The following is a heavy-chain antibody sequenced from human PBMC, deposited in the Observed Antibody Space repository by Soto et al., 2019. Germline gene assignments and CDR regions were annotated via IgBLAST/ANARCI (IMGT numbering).Heavy chain of an antibody. D-gene: IGHD1-26*01. CDR3: TINGAGWVD. J-gene: IGHJ4*02. Sequence: QVQLVQSGAEVKKPGSSVKVSCKASGGTFSSYTISWVRQAPGQGLEWMGRIIPILGIANYTQKLQGRVTIIADKSTSTAYMEMSSLRFEDTAVYYCTINGAGWVDWGQGTLVTVSS. CDR2: IIPILGIA. CDR1: GGTFSSYT. V-gene: IGHV1-69*02.